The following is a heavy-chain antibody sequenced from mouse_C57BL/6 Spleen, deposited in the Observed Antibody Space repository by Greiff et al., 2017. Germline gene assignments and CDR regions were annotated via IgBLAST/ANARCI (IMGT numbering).Heavy chain of an antibody. J-gene: IGHJ2*01. CDR2: IDPSDSET. D-gene: IGHD2-3*01. CDR1: GYTFTSYW. CDR3: ARSPYDGYYDY. V-gene: IGHV1-52*01. Sequence: QVQLQQPGAELVRPGSSVKLSCKASGYTFTSYWMHWVKQRPIQGLEWIGNIDPSDSETHYNQKFKDKATLTVDKSSSPAYMQLSSLTSEDSAVYYCARSPYDGYYDYWGQGTTLTVSS.